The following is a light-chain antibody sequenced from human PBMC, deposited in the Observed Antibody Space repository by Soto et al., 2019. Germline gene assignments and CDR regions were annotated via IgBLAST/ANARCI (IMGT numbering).Light chain of an antibody. J-gene: IGLJ2*01. CDR3: SSYTSSSTYVL. V-gene: IGLV2-18*02. Sequence: QSALTQPPSVSGSPGQSVTISCTGTSSDVGSYNRVSWYQQPPGTAPKLMIYEVSNRPSGVPDRCSGSKSGNTASLTISGLQAEDEADYYCSSYTSSSTYVLFGGGTKLTVL. CDR1: SSDVGSYNR. CDR2: EVS.